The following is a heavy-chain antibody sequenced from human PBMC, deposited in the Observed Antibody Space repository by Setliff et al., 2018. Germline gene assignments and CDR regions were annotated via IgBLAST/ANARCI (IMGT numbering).Heavy chain of an antibody. Sequence: SVKVSCKASGGTSTNYGVSWVRQAPGQGLEWMGGTIPLFGTTDYAQMFHGRVTIITDESTSTAYMELSSLTSDDTAVYYCAREGVDTRSSTDYRYYMDVWGKGTTVTVSS. V-gene: IGHV1-69*05. CDR1: GGTSTNYG. J-gene: IGHJ6*03. CDR3: AREGVDTRSSTDYRYYMDV. D-gene: IGHD5-18*01. CDR2: TIPLFGTT.